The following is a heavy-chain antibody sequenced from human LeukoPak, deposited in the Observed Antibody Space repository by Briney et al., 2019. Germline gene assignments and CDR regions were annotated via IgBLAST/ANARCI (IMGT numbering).Heavy chain of an antibody. CDR2: IWYDGSNK. V-gene: IGHV3-33*01. CDR1: GFTFSSYG. Sequence: PGRSLRLSCAASGFTFSSYGMHWVRQAPGKGLEWVAVIWYDGSNKYYAGSVKGRFTISRDNSKNTLYLQMNSLRAEDTAVYYCARDLRIFYDSSGGSIWSTASGFDYWGQGTLVTVSS. CDR3: ARDLRIFYDSSGGSIWSTASGFDY. D-gene: IGHD3-22*01. J-gene: IGHJ4*02.